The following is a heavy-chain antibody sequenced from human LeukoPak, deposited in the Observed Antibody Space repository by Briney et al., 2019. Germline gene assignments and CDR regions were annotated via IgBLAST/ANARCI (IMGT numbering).Heavy chain of an antibody. V-gene: IGHV3-30-3*01. CDR1: GFTFSSYT. CDR2: ISYDGSNK. CDR3: AGGLEGTPDY. D-gene: IGHD1-7*01. Sequence: PGGSLRLSCAASGFTFSSYTIHWVRQAPGKGLEWVAVISYDGSNKYYADSVKGRFTISRDNSKNTLYLQMNSLRAEDTAVYYCAGGLEGTPDYWGQGTLVIVSS. J-gene: IGHJ4*02.